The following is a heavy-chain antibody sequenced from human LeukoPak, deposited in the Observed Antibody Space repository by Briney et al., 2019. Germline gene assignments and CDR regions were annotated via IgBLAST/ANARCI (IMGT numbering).Heavy chain of an antibody. CDR1: GFTFSSNY. V-gene: IGHV3-66*01. J-gene: IGHJ4*02. CDR2: IYSGGST. CDR3: ARVDSRTAQFDY. D-gene: IGHD6-13*01. Sequence: GGSLRLSCAVSGFTFSSNYLNWVRQAPGKGPEWVSVIYSGGSTYYADSVKGRFTISRDNSKNTLYLQMNSLRAEDTAVYHCARVDSRTAQFDYWGQGTLVTVS.